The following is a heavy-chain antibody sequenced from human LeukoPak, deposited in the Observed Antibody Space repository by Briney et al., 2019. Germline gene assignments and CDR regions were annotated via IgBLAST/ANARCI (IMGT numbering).Heavy chain of an antibody. D-gene: IGHD3-10*01. J-gene: IGHJ4*02. Sequence: GGSLRLSCAASGFTFSSYSMNWVRQAPGKGLEWASAISGSGGSTYYADSVKGRFTISRDNSKNTLYLQMNSLRAEDTAVYYCAKNYGSGSYYSPGYFDYWGQGTLVTVSS. CDR3: AKNYGSGSYYSPGYFDY. CDR1: GFTFSSYS. V-gene: IGHV3-23*01. CDR2: ISGSGGST.